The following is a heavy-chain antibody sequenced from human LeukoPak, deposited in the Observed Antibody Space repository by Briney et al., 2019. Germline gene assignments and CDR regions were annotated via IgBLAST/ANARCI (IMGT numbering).Heavy chain of an antibody. V-gene: IGHV4-31*03. J-gene: IGHJ4*02. Sequence: SQTLSLTCTVSGASISSGDSYWSWIRQHPEKGLEWIGRIYYNGNTYSNPSLKSRLSISVDTSKNQFSLKLSSVTAADTAVYFCARERVETGTPGEYLDYWGQGTLVTVSS. D-gene: IGHD1-26*01. CDR1: GASISSGDSY. CDR2: IYYNGNT. CDR3: ARERVETGTPGEYLDY.